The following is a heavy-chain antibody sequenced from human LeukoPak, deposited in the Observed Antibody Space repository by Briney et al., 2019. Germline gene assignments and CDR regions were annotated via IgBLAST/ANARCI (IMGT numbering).Heavy chain of an antibody. V-gene: IGHV1-8*01. Sequence: SSVKLSCKASGYSFTSYDINRVRQATGQGQELMGWMNHNSGSTSYAQTFQGRVTMTRNTSISTAYMELTSLRAEDTAVFYFSRFYYDILTGYSVDAFDIWGQGTMVTVSS. CDR1: GYSFTSYD. D-gene: IGHD3-9*01. CDR3: SRFYYDILTGYSVDAFDI. J-gene: IGHJ3*02. CDR2: MNHNSGST.